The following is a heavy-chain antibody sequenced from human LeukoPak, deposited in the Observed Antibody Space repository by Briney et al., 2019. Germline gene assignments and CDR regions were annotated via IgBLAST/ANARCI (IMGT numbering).Heavy chain of an antibody. CDR1: GDSVSSNSAA. CDR3: ARDVRRVVGA. Sequence: SQTLSLTCAISGDSVSSNSAAWNWIRQSPSRGLEWLGRTYYRSKWYNDYAVSVESQITINSDISKNQFSLQLNSVTPEDTAVYYCARDVRRVVGAWGQGTLVTVSS. V-gene: IGHV6-1*01. J-gene: IGHJ5*02. CDR2: TYYRSKWYN. D-gene: IGHD2-15*01.